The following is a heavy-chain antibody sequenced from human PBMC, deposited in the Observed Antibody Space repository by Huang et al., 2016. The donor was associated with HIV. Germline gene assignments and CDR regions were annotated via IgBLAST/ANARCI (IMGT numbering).Heavy chain of an antibody. Sequence: QLQLQESGPGLVKPSETLSLTCTVSGGSISSSIYYWAWIRQPPGKGLEWSGSIYYSGSTYYNPSLKSRVTISVDTSKNQFSLKLSSVTAADTAVYYCARLSAYGSGRTDAFDIWGQGTMVTVSS. D-gene: IGHD3-10*01. CDR2: IYYSGST. CDR3: ARLSAYGSGRTDAFDI. V-gene: IGHV4-39*01. J-gene: IGHJ3*02. CDR1: GGSISSSIYY.